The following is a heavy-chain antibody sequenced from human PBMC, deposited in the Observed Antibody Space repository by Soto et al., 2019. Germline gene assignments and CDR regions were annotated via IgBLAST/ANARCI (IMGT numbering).Heavy chain of an antibody. Sequence: KPGGSLRLSCTGSGFDFGDYYMSWIRQAPGEGLEWVSYIDSGDGTTYYTDSVKGRFTISRDNAKKTVYLQMSSLRVEDTALYYCVRPYYSSSWFPFDRWGQGTLVTVS. D-gene: IGHD6-13*01. V-gene: IGHV3-11*01. CDR1: GFDFGDYY. CDR3: VRPYYSSSWFPFDR. J-gene: IGHJ4*02. CDR2: IDSGDGTT.